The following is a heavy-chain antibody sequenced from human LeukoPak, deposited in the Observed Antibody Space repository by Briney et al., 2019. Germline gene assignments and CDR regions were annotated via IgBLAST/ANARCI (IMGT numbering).Heavy chain of an antibody. D-gene: IGHD2-2*01. J-gene: IGHJ5*02. CDR1: GGSISSYY. CDR2: IYYSGST. V-gene: IGHV4-59*01. CDR3: AREICSSTSCAGNWFDP. Sequence: SETLSLTCTVSGGSISSYYWSWIRQPPGKGLEWSGYIYYSGSTNYNPSLKSRVTISVDTSKNQSSLKLSSVTAADTAVYYCAREICSSTSCAGNWFDPWGQGTLVTVSS.